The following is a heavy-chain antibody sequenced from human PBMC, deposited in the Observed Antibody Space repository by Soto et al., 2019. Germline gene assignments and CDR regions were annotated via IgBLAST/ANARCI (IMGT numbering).Heavy chain of an antibody. CDR2: IYYSGST. V-gene: IGHV4-61*01. D-gene: IGHD3-16*02. J-gene: IGHJ5*02. CDR3: ARGLNGDKYDYVWGSYSYTGNRVWFDP. Sequence: SETLSLTCTVSGGSVSSGSYYWSWIRQPPGKGLEWIGYIYYSGSTNYNPSLKSRVTISVDTSKNQFSLKLSSVTAADTAVYYCARGLNGDKYDYVWGSYSYTGNRVWFDPWGQGTLVTVSS. CDR1: GGSVSSGSYY.